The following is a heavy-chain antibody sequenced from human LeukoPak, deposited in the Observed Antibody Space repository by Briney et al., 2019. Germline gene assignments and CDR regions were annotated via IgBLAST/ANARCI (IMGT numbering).Heavy chain of an antibody. J-gene: IGHJ4*02. CDR2: IKQDGSEK. CDR3: AGGTGFIIKD. Sequence: GGSLRLSCAASGFTFSLYWMNWVRRAPGKGLEWVANIKQDGSEKNYVGSVKGRFTISRDNAKNSLYLQMNNLRVEDAAMYYCAGGTGFIIKDWGQGTLVTVSS. CDR1: GFTFSLYW. V-gene: IGHV3-7*03. D-gene: IGHD3-9*01.